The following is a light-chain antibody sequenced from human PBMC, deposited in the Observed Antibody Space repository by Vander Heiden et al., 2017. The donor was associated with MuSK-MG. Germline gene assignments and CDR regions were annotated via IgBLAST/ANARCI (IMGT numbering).Light chain of an antibody. CDR3: NLSARTNIV. CDR1: NSDVGDPDH. Sequence: QSALTQSPSPPGSPGQSVTISCTRTNSDVGDPDHVSWSQQSPGLAPQLLTYEVSKRPSGVPDRVFGAKYGKKVSMPVSGLQAEEYSEEYCNLSARTNIVFGGGNRLAVL. CDR2: EVS. V-gene: IGLV2-8*01. J-gene: IGLJ2*01.